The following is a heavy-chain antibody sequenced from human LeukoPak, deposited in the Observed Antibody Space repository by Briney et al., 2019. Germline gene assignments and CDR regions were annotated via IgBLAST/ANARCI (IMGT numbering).Heavy chain of an antibody. CDR1: GFTFSSYA. D-gene: IGHD6-13*01. Sequence: PGGSLRLSCVASGFTFSSYAMSWVRQAPGKGLEWVSGISGSGDSTYFADSVKGRFTISRDNSKNTLYLQMNSLSAEDTAVYFCVKDSGSSWFGGDSMWGQGTLVTVSS. CDR2: ISGSGDST. CDR3: VKDSGSSWFGGDSM. J-gene: IGHJ4*02. V-gene: IGHV3-23*01.